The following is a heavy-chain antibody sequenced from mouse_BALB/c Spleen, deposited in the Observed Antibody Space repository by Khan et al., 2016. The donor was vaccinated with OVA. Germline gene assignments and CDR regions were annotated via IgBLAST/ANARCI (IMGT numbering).Heavy chain of an antibody. Sequence: QVQLKESGPGLVAPSQSLSITCTVSGFSLTNYGVSWVRQPPGKGLEWLGVVWGDGNTNYHSGLRSRLSISKDNSKSRVFLKLNRRQTDDTDTYYCAKFYYGGVSNWYFDVWGAGTTVTVSS. V-gene: IGHV2-3*01. D-gene: IGHD1-1*02. J-gene: IGHJ1*01. CDR2: VWGDGNT. CDR1: GFSLTNYG. CDR3: AKFYYGGVSNWYFDV.